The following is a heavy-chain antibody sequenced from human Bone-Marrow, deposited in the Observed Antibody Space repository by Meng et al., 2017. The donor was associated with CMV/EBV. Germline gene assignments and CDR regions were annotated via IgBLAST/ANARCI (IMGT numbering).Heavy chain of an antibody. CDR3: ARSTGDPGGYYYYGMDV. CDR1: GYTFTSYG. D-gene: IGHD7-27*01. J-gene: IGHJ6*02. V-gene: IGHV1-18*01. Sequence: ASVKVSYKASGYTFTSYGISWVRQAPGQGLEWMGWISAYNGNTNYAQKLQGRVTMTTDTSTSTAYMELRSLRSDDTAVYYCARSTGDPGGYYYYGMDVWGQGTTVTVSS. CDR2: ISAYNGNT.